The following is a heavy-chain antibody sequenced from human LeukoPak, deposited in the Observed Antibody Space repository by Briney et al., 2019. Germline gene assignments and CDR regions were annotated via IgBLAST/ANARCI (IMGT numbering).Heavy chain of an antibody. D-gene: IGHD1-14*01. V-gene: IGHV3-23*01. CDR1: GFTFSSYA. CDR3: AREPTL. CDR2: ISGSGDTT. J-gene: IGHJ4*02. Sequence: PGGSLRLSCAASGFTFSSYAMTWVRQAPGKGLEWVSAISGSGDTTYYADSVKGRFTISRDNSKNTLYLQITSLSAEDTAIYYCAREPTLWGQGTLVTVSS.